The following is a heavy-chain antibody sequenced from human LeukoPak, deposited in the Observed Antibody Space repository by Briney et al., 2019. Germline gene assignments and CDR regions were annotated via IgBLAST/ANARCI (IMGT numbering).Heavy chain of an antibody. CDR2: IYYSGST. CDR3: ARESSSSWYEDYYYYMDV. CDR1: GGSISSHY. Sequence: PSETLSLTCTVSGGSISSHYWSWIRQPPGKGLERVGYIYYSGSTNYNRSLKSRVTISVDTSKNQFSLKLSSVTAADTAVYYCARESSSSWYEDYYYYMDVWGKGTTVTVSS. V-gene: IGHV4-59*11. J-gene: IGHJ6*03. D-gene: IGHD6-13*01.